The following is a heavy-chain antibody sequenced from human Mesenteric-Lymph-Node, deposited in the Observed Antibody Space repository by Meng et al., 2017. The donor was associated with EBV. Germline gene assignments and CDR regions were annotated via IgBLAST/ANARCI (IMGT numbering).Heavy chain of an antibody. Sequence: QVQLQQWGAGLLKPSETLSLTCAVYGGSFSGYYWSWIRQPPGKGLEWIGEINHSGSTNYNPSLKSRVTISVDTSKNQFSLKLSSVTAADTAVYYCARRSIREGVGIDTWGHGTLVTVSS. CDR1: GGSFSGYY. V-gene: IGHV4-34*01. CDR3: ARRSIREGVGIDT. CDR2: INHSGST. J-gene: IGHJ5*01. D-gene: IGHD3-10*01.